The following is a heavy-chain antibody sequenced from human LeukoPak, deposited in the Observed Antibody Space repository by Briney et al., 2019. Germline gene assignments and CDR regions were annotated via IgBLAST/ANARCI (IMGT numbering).Heavy chain of an antibody. CDR3: ACRSHLRFRNDY. J-gene: IGHJ4*02. V-gene: IGHV4-61*02. D-gene: IGHD3-3*01. CDR2: IYTSGST. CDR1: GGSISSGSYY. Sequence: SETLSLTCTVSGGSISSGSYYWSWIRQPAGKGLEWIGRIYTSGSTNYNPSLKSRVTISVDTSKNQFSLKLSSVTAADTAVYYCACRSHLRFRNDYWGQGTLVTVSS.